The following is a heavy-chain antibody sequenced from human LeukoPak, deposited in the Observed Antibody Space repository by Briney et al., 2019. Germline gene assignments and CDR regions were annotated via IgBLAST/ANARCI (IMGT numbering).Heavy chain of an antibody. D-gene: IGHD3-16*01. J-gene: IGHJ5*02. Sequence: PSETLSLTCTVSGGSINNYYWSWIRQPPGKGLEWIGYIYSSGSTNYNPSLKSRVIISVDTSKNQFSLKLSSVTAANTAVYYSARRTLCCGERFDPWGQGTLVTVSS. V-gene: IGHV4-59*08. CDR3: ARRTLCCGERFDP. CDR1: GGSINNYY. CDR2: IYSSGST.